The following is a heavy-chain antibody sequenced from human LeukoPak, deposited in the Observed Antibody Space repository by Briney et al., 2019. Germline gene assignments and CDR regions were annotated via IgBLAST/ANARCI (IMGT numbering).Heavy chain of an antibody. V-gene: IGHV4-39*01. CDR3: ARHYGP. D-gene: IGHD4-17*01. CDR2: IYSSGST. J-gene: IGHJ5*02. Sequence: NPSETLSLTCTVSGGSISSYYWSWIRQPPGKGLEWIGSIYSSGSTYYNPSLKSRVTISVDTSKNQFSLKLTSVTAADTAVYYCARHYGPWGQGTLVTVSS. CDR1: GGSISSYY.